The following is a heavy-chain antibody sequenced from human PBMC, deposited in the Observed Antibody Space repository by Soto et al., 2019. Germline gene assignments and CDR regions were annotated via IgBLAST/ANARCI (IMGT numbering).Heavy chain of an antibody. CDR3: ARAQRDTTASHYLYS. CDR1: GYTFSSYY. CDR2: IDPSGGGT. V-gene: IGHV1-46*03. D-gene: IGHD4-17*01. J-gene: IGHJ5*01. Sequence: ASVKVSCKASGYTFSSYYIYWIRQAPGQGLEWMGRIDPSGGGTRYAQTFQGRVTMTRDTSTSSAYMELGSLTSEDTAVYYCARAQRDTTASHYLYSWGQGSLVTVSP.